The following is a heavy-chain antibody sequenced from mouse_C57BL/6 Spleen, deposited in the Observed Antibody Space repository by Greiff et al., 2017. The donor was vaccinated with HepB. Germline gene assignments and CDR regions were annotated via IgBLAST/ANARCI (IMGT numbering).Heavy chain of an antibody. D-gene: IGHD2-3*01. CDR2: IYPGSGST. V-gene: IGHV1-55*01. J-gene: IGHJ4*01. Sequence: VQRVESGPELVKPGASVKMSCKASGYTFTSYWITWVKQRPGQGLEWIGDIYPGSGSTNYNEKFKSKATLTVDTSSSTAYMQLSSLTSEDSAVYYCARLYDGYYNAMDYWGQGTSVTVSS. CDR3: ARLYDGYYNAMDY. CDR1: GYTFTSYW.